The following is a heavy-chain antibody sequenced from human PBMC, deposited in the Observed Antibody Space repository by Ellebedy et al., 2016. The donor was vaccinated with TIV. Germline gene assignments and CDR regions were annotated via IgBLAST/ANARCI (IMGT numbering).Heavy chain of an antibody. CDR2: INPNGGGI. Sequence: AASVKVSCNASAYTFTDYRLDWVLQAPGHGLEWMGWINPNGGGIHYVQKFQGRVTMTGDTSISTAYLELSRLTSDDTAVYYCARDYWGSYEYWGQGTLVTVSS. CDR3: ARDYWGSYEY. D-gene: IGHD1-26*01. J-gene: IGHJ4*02. CDR1: AYTFTDYR. V-gene: IGHV1-2*02.